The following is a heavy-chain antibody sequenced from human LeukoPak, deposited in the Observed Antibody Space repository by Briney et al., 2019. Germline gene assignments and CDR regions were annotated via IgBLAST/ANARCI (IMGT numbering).Heavy chain of an antibody. D-gene: IGHD3-10*01. V-gene: IGHV4-39*07. Sequence: SETLSLTCTVSGGSISSSSYYWGWIRLPPGKGLEWIGNIYYSGSTYYNPSLKSRVTISVDTSKNQFSLKLSSVTAADTAVYYCARRERITMVRGVIRGGMDVWGKGTTVTISS. CDR1: GGSISSSSYY. CDR3: ARRERITMVRGVIRGGMDV. CDR2: IYYSGST. J-gene: IGHJ6*03.